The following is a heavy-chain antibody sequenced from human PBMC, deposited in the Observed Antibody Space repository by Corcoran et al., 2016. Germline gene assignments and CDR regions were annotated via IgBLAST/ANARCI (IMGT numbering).Heavy chain of an antibody. J-gene: IGHJ4*02. CDR2: IYWNGDK. D-gene: IGHD6-13*01. CDR3: AHHSSSWYGSGFDY. V-gene: IGHV2-5*01. CDR1: GFSLSTSGVG. Sequence: QITLKESGPTLVKPTQTLTLTCTFSGFSLSTSGVGVGWIRQPPGKALEWLALIYWNGDKRYSPSLKSRLTITKDTSNNQVVLTMTNMDPVDTATYYCAHHSSSWYGSGFDYWGQGTLVTVSS.